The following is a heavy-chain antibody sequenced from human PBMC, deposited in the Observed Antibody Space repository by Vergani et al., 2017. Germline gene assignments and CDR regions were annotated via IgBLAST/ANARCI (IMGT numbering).Heavy chain of an antibody. Sequence: QVQLVVSGGGLVKPGGSLRLSCAASGFTFSDYYMSWIRQAPGKGLEWVSYISSSSSYTNYADSVKGRFTISRDNAKNSLYLQMNSLRAEDTAVYYCARDLPSAAGLDYWGQGTLVTVSS. D-gene: IGHD6-13*01. CDR3: ARDLPSAAGLDY. CDR1: GFTFSDYY. CDR2: ISSSSSYT. V-gene: IGHV3-11*05. J-gene: IGHJ4*02.